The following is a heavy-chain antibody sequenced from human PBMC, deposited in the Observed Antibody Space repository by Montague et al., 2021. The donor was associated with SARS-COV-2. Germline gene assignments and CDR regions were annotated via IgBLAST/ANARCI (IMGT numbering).Heavy chain of an antibody. Sequence: SETLSLTCTVSGGSISSYYWSWIRQPPGKGLEWIGYIYYSGSTNYNPSLKSRVTISVDTSKNLFSLKLSSVTAADTAVYYCARGGYYDYAFDIWGQGTMVTVSS. CDR1: GGSISSYY. D-gene: IGHD3-22*01. V-gene: IGHV4-59*01. CDR3: ARGGYYDYAFDI. CDR2: IYYSGST. J-gene: IGHJ3*02.